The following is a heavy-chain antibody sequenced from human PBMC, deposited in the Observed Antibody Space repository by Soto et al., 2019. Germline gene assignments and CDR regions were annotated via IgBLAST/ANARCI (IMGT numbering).Heavy chain of an antibody. D-gene: IGHD4-17*01. J-gene: IGHJ4*02. CDR2: VIPVFNTS. V-gene: IGHV1-69*01. CDR1: GGAFGRYS. Sequence: QVQLDQSGPEVKRPGTSVKVSCKASGGAFGRYSVSWVRQAPGQGLEWIGGVIPVFNTSNYSLKFQGRVAIFADLSTNTVFMELRSLRSEDTALYYCARGDEMTAVTIFEYWGQGTLVTVSS. CDR3: ARGDEMTAVTIFEY.